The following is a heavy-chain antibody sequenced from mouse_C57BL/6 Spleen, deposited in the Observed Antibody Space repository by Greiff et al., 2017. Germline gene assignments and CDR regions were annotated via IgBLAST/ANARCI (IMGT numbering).Heavy chain of an antibody. J-gene: IGHJ4*01. D-gene: IGHD2-4*01. CDR2: IHPNSGST. V-gene: IGHV1-64*01. CDR1: GYTFTSYW. CDR3: ARRGYEYEVDYYALDY. Sequence: QVQLQQPGAELVKPGASVKLSCKASGYTFTSYWMHWVKQRPGQGLEWIGMIHPNSGSTNYNEKFKSKATLTVDKSSSTAYMQLSSLTSEDSAVYYCARRGYEYEVDYYALDYWGQGTSVTVSS.